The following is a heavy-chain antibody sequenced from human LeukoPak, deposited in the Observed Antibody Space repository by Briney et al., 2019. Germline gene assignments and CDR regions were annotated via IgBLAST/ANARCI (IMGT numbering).Heavy chain of an antibody. J-gene: IGHJ4*02. CDR2: IYYSGST. CDR3: ARVIHDFWSGYPAYFDY. V-gene: IGHV4-59*01. D-gene: IGHD3-3*01. Sequence: PSETLSLTCTVSGGSISSYYWSWIRQPPGKGLEWIGCIYYSGSTNYNPSLKSRVTVSVDTSKNQFSLKLSSVTAADTAVYYCARVIHDFWSGYPAYFDYWGQGTLVTVSS. CDR1: GGSISSYY.